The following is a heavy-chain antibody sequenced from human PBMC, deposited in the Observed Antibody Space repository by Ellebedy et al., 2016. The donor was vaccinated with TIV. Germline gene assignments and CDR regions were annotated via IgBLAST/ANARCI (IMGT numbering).Heavy chain of an antibody. Sequence: MPSETLSLTCTVSGASISTFSDFWGWIRQPPGKGLDWIGSLYYSGSAYYTPSLKSRVTISVDRSKNQFSLNVTSVTAADTAVHYCARGGAAGSSDYYYGMDVWGQGTTVTVSS. V-gene: IGHV4-39*01. CDR1: GASISTFSDF. CDR3: ARGGAAGSSDYYYGMDV. J-gene: IGHJ6*02. D-gene: IGHD6-13*01. CDR2: LYYSGSA.